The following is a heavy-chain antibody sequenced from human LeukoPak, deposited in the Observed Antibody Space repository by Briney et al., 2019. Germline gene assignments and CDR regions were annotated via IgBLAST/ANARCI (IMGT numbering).Heavy chain of an antibody. V-gene: IGHV3-48*01. J-gene: IGHJ6*03. D-gene: IGHD4-23*01. CDR2: ISSSSSTI. CDR1: GFTFSSYS. CDR3: AREANSGYYYYMDV. Sequence: GGSLRLSCAASGFTFSSYSMNWVRQAPGKGLEWVSYISSSSSTIYYADSVKGRFTISRDNAKNSLYLQMNSLRAEDTAVYYCAREANSGYYYYMDVWGKGTTVTVSS.